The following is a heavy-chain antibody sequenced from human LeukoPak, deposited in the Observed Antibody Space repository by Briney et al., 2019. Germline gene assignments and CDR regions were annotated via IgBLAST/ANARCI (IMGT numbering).Heavy chain of an antibody. J-gene: IGHJ4*02. CDR1: GFTFNYFW. CDR2: INNDGTAT. Sequence: PGGSLRLSCTASGFTFNYFWMHWVRQVPGKGLVWVSGINNDGTATYYADSVKGCFTISRDNAKNTVYLQMNGLRAEDTTVYYCATVSEYWGQGTLVTVSS. V-gene: IGHV3-74*01. CDR3: ATVSEY.